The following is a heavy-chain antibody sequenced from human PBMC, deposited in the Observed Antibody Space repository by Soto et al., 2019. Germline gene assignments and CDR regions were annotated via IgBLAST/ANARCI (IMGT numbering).Heavy chain of an antibody. J-gene: IGHJ6*03. CDR1: GFTLSSYS. CDR3: ARGFNYMDV. V-gene: IGHV3-48*01. Sequence: GXSLRLSCGASGFTLSSYSLNWFRQAPGKGLEWVSYIISSSSTIYYADSVKGRFTISRDNAKNSLFLQMNSLRAEDTAVYYCARGFNYMDVWGKGTTVTVSS. CDR2: IISSSSTI.